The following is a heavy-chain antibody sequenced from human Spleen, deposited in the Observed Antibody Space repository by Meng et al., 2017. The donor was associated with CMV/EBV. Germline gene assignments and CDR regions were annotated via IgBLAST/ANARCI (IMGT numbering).Heavy chain of an antibody. Sequence: QGQPQQWGVGLLKPSETLCLTCAVYGGSFSGYYWSWIRQPPGKGLEWIGEINHSGSTNYNPSLKSRVTISVDTSKNQFSLKLSSVTAADTAVYYCARGRQQLGRYFDYWGQGTLVTVSS. CDR2: INHSGST. V-gene: IGHV4-34*01. D-gene: IGHD6-13*01. CDR3: ARGRQQLGRYFDY. CDR1: GGSFSGYY. J-gene: IGHJ4*02.